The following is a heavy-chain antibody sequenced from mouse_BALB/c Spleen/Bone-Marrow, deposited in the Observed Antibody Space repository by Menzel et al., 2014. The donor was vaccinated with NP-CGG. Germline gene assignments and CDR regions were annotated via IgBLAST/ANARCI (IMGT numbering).Heavy chain of an antibody. V-gene: IGHV5-6-3*01. D-gene: IGHD2-4*01. J-gene: IGHJ3*01. CDR1: GFTFSNYG. CDR2: VNVNCDRT. Sequence: EVKVVESGGGLVQPGGSLKLSCAASGFTFSNYGMSWVRQTPDKRLEMIATVNVNCDRTYHPDSVKGRFTISRDNAKNTLSLQMSSLKSEDTAMYYCARGYDYSSWFAYWGQGTLVTVSA. CDR3: ARGYDYSSWFAY.